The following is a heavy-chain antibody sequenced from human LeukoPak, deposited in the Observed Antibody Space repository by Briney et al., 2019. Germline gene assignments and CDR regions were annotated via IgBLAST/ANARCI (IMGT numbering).Heavy chain of an antibody. D-gene: IGHD6-19*01. CDR2: ISSSSSTI. J-gene: IGHJ4*02. CDR1: GFTFSSYS. V-gene: IGHV3-48*01. Sequence: GGSLRLSCAASGFTFSSYSMNWVRQAPGKGLEWVSYISSSSSTIYYADSVKGRFTISRDNAKNSLYLQMNSLRAEDTAVYYCARVPYSSGWYSFFDHWGQGALVTVPS. CDR3: ARVPYSSGWYSFFDH.